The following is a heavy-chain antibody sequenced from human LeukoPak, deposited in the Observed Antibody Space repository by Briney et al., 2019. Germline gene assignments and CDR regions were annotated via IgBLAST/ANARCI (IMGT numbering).Heavy chain of an antibody. D-gene: IGHD3-10*01. CDR2: TYYSGST. V-gene: IGHV4-59*12. CDR3: AREGEAFDY. CDR1: GGSISSYY. J-gene: IGHJ4*02. Sequence: PSETLSLTCTVSGGSISSYYWSWIRQPPGKGLEWIGYTYYSGSTNYNPSLKSRVTISIDTSKNQFSLKVNSLTAADTAVYFCAREGEAFDYWGQGTLVTVSS.